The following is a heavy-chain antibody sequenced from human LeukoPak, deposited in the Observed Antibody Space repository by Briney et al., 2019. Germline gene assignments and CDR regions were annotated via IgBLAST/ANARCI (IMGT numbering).Heavy chain of an antibody. CDR3: ARSGTYQYSSTSDY. CDR1: GASFRNYY. CDR2: IDHSGTT. V-gene: IGHV4-34*01. Sequence: NPSETLSLTCAVYGASFRNYYWSWIRQTPGKGLEWIGEIDHSGTTNYNPSLKSRVTISLDTSKNQFSLKVTSVTAADTAVYYCARSGTYQYSSTSDYWGQGTLVTVSS. J-gene: IGHJ4*02. D-gene: IGHD6-13*01.